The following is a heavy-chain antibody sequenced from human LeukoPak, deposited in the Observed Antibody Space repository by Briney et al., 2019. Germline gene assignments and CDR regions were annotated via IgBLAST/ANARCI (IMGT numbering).Heavy chain of an antibody. J-gene: IGHJ3*01. CDR1: GYTFSDYY. CDR3: ARDLEESTTSIYYPDAFDF. D-gene: IGHD4-17*01. V-gene: IGHV1-2*02. Sequence: ASVKVSCKASGYTFSDYYIHWVRQASGQGLEWLGWINPTSGGTNYAQKFQGRVTMTRDTSISTAYMELSSLRSDDTAVYYCARDLEESTTSIYYPDAFDFWGQGTLVTVST. CDR2: INPTSGGT.